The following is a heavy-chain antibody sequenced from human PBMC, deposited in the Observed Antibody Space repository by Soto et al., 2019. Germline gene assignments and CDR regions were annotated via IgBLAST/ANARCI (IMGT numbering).Heavy chain of an antibody. Sequence: ASETLSLTCDVSGDSISTGVYSWNWIRQPPGKGLEWVGYINHSGSTYDNPSLKSRVTMSVNRSKNQFSLNLSSVTAADRAVYFCARGHYRYAMDVWGQGTTVTVSS. CDR3: ARGHYRYAMDV. J-gene: IGHJ6*02. CDR1: GDSISTGVYS. CDR2: INHSGST. V-gene: IGHV4-30-2*01.